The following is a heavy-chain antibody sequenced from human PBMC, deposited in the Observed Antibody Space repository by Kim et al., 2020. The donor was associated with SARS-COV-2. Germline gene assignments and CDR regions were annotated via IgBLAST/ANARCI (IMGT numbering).Heavy chain of an antibody. CDR1: GGSFSGYY. J-gene: IGHJ5*02. CDR3: ARGRYYDIWTGYWGRRVWFVP. D-gene: IGHD3-9*01. V-gene: IGHV4-34*01. Sequence: SETLSLTCAVYGGSFSGYYWSWIRQPPGKGLEWIGEINHSGSTYYNPSLKSRVTISVDTSKNQLSLKLSSVTGADTAVYYCARGRYYDIWTGYWGRRVWFVPWGERTLVAVSS. CDR2: INHSGST.